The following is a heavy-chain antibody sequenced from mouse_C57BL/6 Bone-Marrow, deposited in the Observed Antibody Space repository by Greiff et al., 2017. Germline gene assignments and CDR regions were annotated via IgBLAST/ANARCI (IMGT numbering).Heavy chain of an antibody. J-gene: IGHJ2*01. CDR1: GYSITSDY. CDR3: ARYHYGSSPYYYDK. V-gene: IGHV3-8*01. CDR2: IRYSGST. Sequence: EVKLMESGPGLAKPSQSLSLTCSVSGYSITSDYWNWVRKFPGNKLEYMGYIRYSGSTYYNPSHKSRISITRDTSKNKYYLQLNSLTTEDTAAYYCARYHYGSSPYYYDKWGQGTALTVTS. D-gene: IGHD1-1*01.